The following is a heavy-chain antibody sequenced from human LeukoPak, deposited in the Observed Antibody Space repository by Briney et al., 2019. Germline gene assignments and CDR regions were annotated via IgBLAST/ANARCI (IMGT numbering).Heavy chain of an antibody. J-gene: IGHJ4*02. V-gene: IGHV4-59*08. D-gene: IGHD3-3*01. CDR3: ASTTYYDFWSGCSGFDY. CDR2: IYYSGST. Sequence: SETLSLTCTVSGGSISSYYWSWIRQPPGKGLEWIGYIYYSGSTNYNPSLKSRVTISVDTSKNQFSLKLSSVTAADTAVYYCASTTYYDFWSGCSGFDYWGQGTLVTVSS. CDR1: GGSISSYY.